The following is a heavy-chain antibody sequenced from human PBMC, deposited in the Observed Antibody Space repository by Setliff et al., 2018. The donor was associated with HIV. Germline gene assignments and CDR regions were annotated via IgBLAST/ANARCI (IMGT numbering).Heavy chain of an antibody. Sequence: SETLSLTCTVSGGSISSSSSYWGWIRHSPGKGLEWIGNIYYSGRTYYNPSLKSRLTISKDTSKNQSSLQLSSVTAADTAVYYCARDNYDSRGYFFGYWGQGTLVTVSS. D-gene: IGHD3-22*01. J-gene: IGHJ4*02. CDR1: GGSISSSSSY. V-gene: IGHV4-39*07. CDR3: ARDNYDSRGYFFGY. CDR2: IYYSGRT.